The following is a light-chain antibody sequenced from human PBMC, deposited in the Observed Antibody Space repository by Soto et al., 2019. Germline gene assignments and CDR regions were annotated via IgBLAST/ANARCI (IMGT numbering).Light chain of an antibody. CDR1: KSDIGVYDF. J-gene: IGLJ1*01. Sequence: QSVLSHPRSACWSPGQSVAISCTGTKSDIGVYDFVSWYQHHPGKAPRLIIYEVVQRPSGVPDRFSGSKSGNTASLTVSGLQAADQADHFCKSYAGSNNYVFGSGTKVTVL. CDR3: KSYAGSNNYV. V-gene: IGLV2-8*01. CDR2: EVV.